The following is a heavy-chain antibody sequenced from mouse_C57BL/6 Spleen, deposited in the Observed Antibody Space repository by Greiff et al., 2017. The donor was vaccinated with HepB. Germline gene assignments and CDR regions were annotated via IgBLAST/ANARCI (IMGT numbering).Heavy chain of an antibody. J-gene: IGHJ3*01. CDR1: GYTFTSYW. V-gene: IGHV1-69*01. D-gene: IGHD3-2*02. CDR3: ARSSGPAWFAY. Sequence: VQLQQPGAELVMPGASVKLSCKASGYTFTSYWMHWVKQRPGQGLEWIGEIDPSDSYTNYNQKFKGKSTLTVDKSSSTAYMQLSSLTSEDSAVYYCARSSGPAWFAYGGQGTLVTVSA. CDR2: IDPSDSYT.